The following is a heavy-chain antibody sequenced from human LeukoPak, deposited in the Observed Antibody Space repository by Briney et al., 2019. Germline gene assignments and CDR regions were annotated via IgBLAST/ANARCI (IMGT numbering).Heavy chain of an antibody. V-gene: IGHV3-33*01. CDR1: GFTFSSYG. J-gene: IGHJ4*02. Sequence: GGSLRLSCAASGFTFSSYGMHWVRQAPGKGLEWVAVIWYDGSNKYYADSVKGRFTISRDNSKNTLYLQMNCLRAEDTAVYYCARDSMTYAFDYWGQGTLVTVSS. CDR2: IWYDGSNK. CDR3: ARDSMTYAFDY. D-gene: IGHD4-17*01.